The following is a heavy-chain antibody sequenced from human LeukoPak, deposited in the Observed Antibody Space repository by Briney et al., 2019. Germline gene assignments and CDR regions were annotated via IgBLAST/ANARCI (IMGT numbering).Heavy chain of an antibody. J-gene: IGHJ4*02. CDR2: VSAYNGNT. Sequence: GASVKVSCKASGYTFYYYGISWVRQAPGQGLEWMGWVSAYNGNTNYAQKLQGRVTMTTDTSTSTAYMELRSLRSDDTAVYYCARDTGFPFFDFWGQGTLVTVSS. CDR3: ARDTGFPFFDF. CDR1: GYTFYYYG. V-gene: IGHV1-18*01.